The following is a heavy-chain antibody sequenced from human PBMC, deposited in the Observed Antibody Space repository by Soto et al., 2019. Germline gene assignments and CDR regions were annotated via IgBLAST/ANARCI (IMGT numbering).Heavy chain of an antibody. Sequence: QVRLVESGGGVVQPGRSLRLSCAASGFTFNSYGMHWVRQAPGKGLEWVAVIWSDGSNKYNADSVKGRFTISRDNSKNTLYLKMNSLRVEETALYYCERDPPDDDRGHYAFDIWGQGTMVTVSS. CDR1: GFTFNSYG. CDR3: ERDPPDDDRGHYAFDI. J-gene: IGHJ3*02. V-gene: IGHV3-33*01. CDR2: IWSDGSNK. D-gene: IGHD3-9*01.